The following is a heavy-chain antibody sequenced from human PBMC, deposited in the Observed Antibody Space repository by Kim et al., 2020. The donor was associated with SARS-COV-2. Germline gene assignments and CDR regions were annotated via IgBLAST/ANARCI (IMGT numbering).Heavy chain of an antibody. CDR3: AKGLGITIFGVVHYYYYGMDV. Sequence: GGSLRLSCAASGFTFSSYAMSWVRQAPGKGLEWVSAISGSGGSTYYADSVKGRFTISRDNSKNTLYLQMNSLRAEDTAVYYCAKGLGITIFGVVHYYYYGMDVWGQGTTVTVSS. CDR2: ISGSGGST. D-gene: IGHD3-3*01. J-gene: IGHJ6*02. CDR1: GFTFSSYA. V-gene: IGHV3-23*01.